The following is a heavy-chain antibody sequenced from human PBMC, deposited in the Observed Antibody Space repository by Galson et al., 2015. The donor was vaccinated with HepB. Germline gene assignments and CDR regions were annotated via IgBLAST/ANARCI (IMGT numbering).Heavy chain of an antibody. D-gene: IGHD5-18*01. J-gene: IGHJ5*02. V-gene: IGHV3-30-3*01. CDR2: ISYVGTSK. Sequence: SLRLSCAASGFAFSTYDMHWVRQAPGKGLEWVAVISYVGTSKYYADSVKGRFTISRDTSKNTLYLQMNSLRAEDAAVYYCAREDTSVESHSWFDPWGRGTLVTVSS. CDR1: GFAFSTYD. CDR3: AREDTSVESHSWFDP.